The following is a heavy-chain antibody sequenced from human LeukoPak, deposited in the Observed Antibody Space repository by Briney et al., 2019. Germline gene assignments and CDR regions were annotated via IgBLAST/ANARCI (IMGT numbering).Heavy chain of an antibody. J-gene: IGHJ4*02. CDR1: GYSISSGYY. CDR3: ARLYYYDSSGYYYAFFDY. D-gene: IGHD3-22*01. Sequence: SETLSLTCAVSGYSISSGYYWGWIRQPPGKGLEWIGSIYHSGSTYYNPSLKSRVIISVDTSKNQFSLKLSSVTAADTAVYYCARLYYYDSSGYYYAFFDYWGQGTLVTVSS. CDR2: IYHSGST. V-gene: IGHV4-38-2*01.